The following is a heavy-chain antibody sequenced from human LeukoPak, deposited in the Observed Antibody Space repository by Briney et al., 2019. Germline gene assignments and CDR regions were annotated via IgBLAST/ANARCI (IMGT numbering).Heavy chain of an antibody. CDR1: GFTFSSYT. Sequence: PGGSQSLSCAASGFTFSSYTMNWVRKAPGKGLEWVSSISSSTSYIFYADSVKRRFTISRDNAKTSQYLQMNSLRAEDAAVYYWARVGELDSDYWGEGALVTVSS. J-gene: IGHJ4*02. V-gene: IGHV3-21*01. CDR2: ISSSTSYI. D-gene: IGHD1-26*01. CDR3: ARVGELDSDY.